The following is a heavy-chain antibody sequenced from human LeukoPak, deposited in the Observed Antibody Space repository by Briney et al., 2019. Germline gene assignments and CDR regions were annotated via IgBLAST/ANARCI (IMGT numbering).Heavy chain of an antibody. V-gene: IGHV4-4*07. D-gene: IGHD6-25*01. J-gene: IGHJ5*02. CDR1: GGSISSYY. CDR3: AREGGDPRWLGP. Sequence: PSETLSLTRTFSGGSISSYYWTWIRQSAGKGLEWIGRINTSGSTNYNPHLRSRVTMSVHTSKHQFSLNLTSVTAADTAVYSCAREGGDPRWLGPWGQGTLVTVSS. CDR2: INTSGST.